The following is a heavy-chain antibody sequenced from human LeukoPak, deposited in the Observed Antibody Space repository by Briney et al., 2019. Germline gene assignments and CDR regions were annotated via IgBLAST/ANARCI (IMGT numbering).Heavy chain of an antibody. J-gene: IGHJ6*02. Sequence: GGSLRLSCAASGFTFSSYAMSWVRQAPGKGLEWVSAISGSGGSTYYADSVKGRFTISRDNSKNTLYLQMNSLRAEDTAVYYCAKDHRYYGSGSYYLPHGMDVWGQGTTVTVSS. CDR2: ISGSGGST. CDR1: GFTFSSYA. V-gene: IGHV3-23*01. D-gene: IGHD3-10*01. CDR3: AKDHRYYGSGSYYLPHGMDV.